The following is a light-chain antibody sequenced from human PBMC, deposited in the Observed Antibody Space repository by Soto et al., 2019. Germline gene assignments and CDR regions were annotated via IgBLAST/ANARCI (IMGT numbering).Light chain of an antibody. CDR3: SSYAGGNNLGV. Sequence: QSVLTQPASVSGSPGQSITISCTGTSSDVGGYNYVSWYQQHPGKAPKLMIYEVSKRPSGVPDRFSGSKSGNTASLTVSGLQAEDEADYYCSSYAGGNNLGVFGGGTKVTVL. J-gene: IGLJ2*01. CDR2: EVS. V-gene: IGLV2-8*01. CDR1: SSDVGGYNY.